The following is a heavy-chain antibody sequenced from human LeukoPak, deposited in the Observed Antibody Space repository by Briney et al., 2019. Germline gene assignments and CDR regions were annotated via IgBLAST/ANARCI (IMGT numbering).Heavy chain of an antibody. CDR2: IHSGGKT. Sequence: GGSLRLSCAASGFTVSSSYMSWVRQAPGKGLEWVSVIHSGGKTYYADSVKGRFSISRDNSKNTLYLQMNSLRAQDTAVYYCTRDLNSGGSCWGQGALVTVSS. CDR1: GFTVSSSY. D-gene: IGHD2-15*01. CDR3: TRDLNSGGSC. V-gene: IGHV3-53*01. J-gene: IGHJ4*02.